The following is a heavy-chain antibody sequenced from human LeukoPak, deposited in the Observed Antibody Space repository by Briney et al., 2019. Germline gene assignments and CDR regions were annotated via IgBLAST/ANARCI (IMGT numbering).Heavy chain of an antibody. Sequence: SQTLSLTCTVSSDSISSGDYYWSWTRQPAGKGLEFIGYINKKGGTFYNPPLKSRVSISIDTSKNQFSLKLTSVTAADTAVYFCAREHKSYGDYPYYFDAWGQGTLVTVSS. CDR1: SDSISSGDYY. CDR3: AREHKSYGDYPYYFDA. CDR2: INKKGGT. J-gene: IGHJ4*02. D-gene: IGHD4-17*01. V-gene: IGHV4-30-4*01.